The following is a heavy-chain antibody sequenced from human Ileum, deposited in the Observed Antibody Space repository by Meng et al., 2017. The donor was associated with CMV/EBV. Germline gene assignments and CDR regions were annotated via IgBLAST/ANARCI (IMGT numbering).Heavy chain of an antibody. J-gene: IGHJ6*02. CDR3: ARARLYCSGTSCEGVNV. CDR1: GGSISSYY. V-gene: IGHV4-59*01. Sequence: SETLSLTCTVSGGSISSYYWSWIRQPPGKGLEWIGYIYDSGSTNYNPAIKSRVTISVDTSKNQFSLKMSSVTAADTAVYYCARARLYCSGTSCEGVNVWGQGTTVTVSS. D-gene: IGHD2-2*01. CDR2: IYDSGST.